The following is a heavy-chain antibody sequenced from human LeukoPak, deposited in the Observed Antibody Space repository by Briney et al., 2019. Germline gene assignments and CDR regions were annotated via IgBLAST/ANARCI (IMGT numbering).Heavy chain of an antibody. V-gene: IGHV3-13*05. J-gene: IGHJ6*04. CDR1: GFTFSSDD. CDR2: IGTAGDP. CDR3: ARSSGWYGYYYYGMDV. D-gene: IGHD6-19*01. Sequence: GGSLRLSCAASGFTFSSDDMHWVRQATWKGLEWVSAIGTAGDPYYPGSVKGRFTISRENAKNSLYLQMNSLRAGDTAVYYCARSSGWYGYYYYGMDVWGKGTTVTVSS.